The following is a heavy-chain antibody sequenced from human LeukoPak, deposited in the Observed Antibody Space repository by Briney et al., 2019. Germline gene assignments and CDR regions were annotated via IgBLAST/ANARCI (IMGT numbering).Heavy chain of an antibody. CDR2: MNPNSGNT. CDR1: GYTFTSYD. Sequence: ASVKVSCKASGYTFTSYDVNWVRQATGQGLEWMGWMNPNSGNTGYAQKFQGRVTMTMNTSISTAYMELSSLRSEDTAVYYCARASYYYDSSGYYALDYFDYWGQGTLVTVSS. CDR3: ARASYYYDSSGYYALDYFDY. V-gene: IGHV1-8*01. J-gene: IGHJ4*02. D-gene: IGHD3-22*01.